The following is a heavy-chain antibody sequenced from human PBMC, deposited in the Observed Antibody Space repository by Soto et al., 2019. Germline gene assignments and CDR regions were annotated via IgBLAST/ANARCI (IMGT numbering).Heavy chain of an antibody. D-gene: IGHD2-2*01. Sequence: GGSLRLSCAASGFTFSSYSMNWVRQAPGKGLEWVSSISSSSSYIYIADSVKGRFTISRDNAKNSLHLQMNSLRAEDTAVYYCARSDCGSTSCPNNHDAFDIWGQGTMVTVS. CDR3: ARSDCGSTSCPNNHDAFDI. CDR1: GFTFSSYS. V-gene: IGHV3-21*01. J-gene: IGHJ3*02. CDR2: ISSSSSYI.